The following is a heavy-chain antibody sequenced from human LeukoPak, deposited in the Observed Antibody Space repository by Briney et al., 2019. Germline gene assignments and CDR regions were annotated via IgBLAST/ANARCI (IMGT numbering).Heavy chain of an antibody. J-gene: IGHJ4*02. V-gene: IGHV3-23*01. Sequence: GGSLRLSCAASGFTLSNFAMTWVRQAPGKGLEWVSAIRDTGVNTYYTDSVKGRFTISRDNSKNTLYLQMNSLRAEGTAIYYCAKYTNTWDEDYWGQGTLVTVSS. D-gene: IGHD2-2*02. CDR3: AKYTNTWDEDY. CDR1: GFTLSNFA. CDR2: IRDTGVNT.